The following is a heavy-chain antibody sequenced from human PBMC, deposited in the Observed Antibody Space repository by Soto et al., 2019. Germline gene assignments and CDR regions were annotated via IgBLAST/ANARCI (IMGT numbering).Heavy chain of an antibody. CDR2: TYYSGST. D-gene: IGHD1-7*01. CDR3: ARDPQANSHENAFDI. J-gene: IGHJ3*02. V-gene: IGHV4-31*03. CDR1: GGSISSGGYY. Sequence: QVQLQESGPGLVKPSQTLSLTCTVSGGSISSGGYYWSWIRQHPGKGLEWIGYTYYSGSTYYNQSLKIRVTISVDTSKNQFSLKLNSVTAADTAVYYCARDPQANSHENAFDIWGQGTMVTVSS.